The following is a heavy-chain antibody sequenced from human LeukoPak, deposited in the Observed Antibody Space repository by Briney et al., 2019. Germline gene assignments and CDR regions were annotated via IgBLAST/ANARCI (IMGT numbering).Heavy chain of an antibody. CDR3: AVLHTKPRAYSSSWGSIDY. V-gene: IGHV1-2*02. CDR1: GYTFTGYY. J-gene: IGHJ4*02. CDR2: INPNSGGT. D-gene: IGHD6-13*01. Sequence: GASVKVSCKASGYTFTGYYMHWVRQAPGQGLEWMGWINPNSGGTNYAQKFQGRVTMTRDTSISTAYMELSRLRSDDTAVYYCAVLHTKPRAYSSSWGSIDYWGQGTLVTVSS.